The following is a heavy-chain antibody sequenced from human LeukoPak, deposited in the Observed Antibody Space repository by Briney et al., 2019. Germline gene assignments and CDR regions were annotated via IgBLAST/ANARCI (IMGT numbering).Heavy chain of an antibody. V-gene: IGHV4-4*07. CDR1: GGSISNYY. J-gene: IGHJ3*02. D-gene: IGHD2-2*01. Sequence: PSETLSLTCTVSGGSISNYYWSWIRQPAGKGLEMIGHIHTSGSTNYNPSLKSRVTMSVDTSKNQFSLKLSSVTAADTAVYYCARFRCSSSSCASRGAFDIWGQGTMVTVSS. CDR3: ARFRCSSSSCASRGAFDI. CDR2: IHTSGST.